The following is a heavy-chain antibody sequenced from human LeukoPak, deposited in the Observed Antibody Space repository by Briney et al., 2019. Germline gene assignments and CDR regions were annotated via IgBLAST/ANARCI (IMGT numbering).Heavy chain of an antibody. CDR2: ISGSGGGT. J-gene: IGHJ4*02. CDR3: AKELRYFDWLPQYYFDY. V-gene: IGHV3-23*01. D-gene: IGHD3-9*01. CDR1: GFTFSSYA. Sequence: PGGSLRLSCAASGFTFSSYAMSWVRQAPGKGLEWVSAISGSGGGTYYADSVKGRFTISRDNFKNTLYLQMNSLRAEDTAVYYCAKELRYFDWLPQYYFDYWGQGTLVTVSS.